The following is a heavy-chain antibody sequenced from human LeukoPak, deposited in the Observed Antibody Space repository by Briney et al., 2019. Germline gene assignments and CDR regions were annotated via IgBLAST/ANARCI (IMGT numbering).Heavy chain of an antibody. CDR1: GFTVSSNY. D-gene: IGHD6-19*01. CDR3: ARVPDSTGWYLDY. V-gene: IGHV3-53*01. CDR2: IHSGGTT. Sequence: PGGSLRLSCAASGFTVSSNYMTWVRQAPGKGLEWVPVIHSGGTTNYADSVKGRFTISRDNSKNTLYLQMNNLRAEDTAVYYCARVPDSTGWYLDYWGQGTLVTVSS. J-gene: IGHJ4*02.